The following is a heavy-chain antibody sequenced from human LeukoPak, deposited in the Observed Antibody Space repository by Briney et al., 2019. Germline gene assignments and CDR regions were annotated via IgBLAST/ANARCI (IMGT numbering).Heavy chain of an antibody. Sequence: GGSLRLSCAASGFTFSGSAIHWVRQAPGKGLEWMAVISHDANNQYYADSVKGRCTISRDNSKNTLYLQMNSLRAEDTAVYYCARVFSFRSIDYWGQGTLVTVSS. V-gene: IGHV3-30*03. CDR3: ARVFSFRSIDY. CDR2: ISHDANNQ. J-gene: IGHJ4*02. D-gene: IGHD2/OR15-2a*01. CDR1: GFTFSGSA.